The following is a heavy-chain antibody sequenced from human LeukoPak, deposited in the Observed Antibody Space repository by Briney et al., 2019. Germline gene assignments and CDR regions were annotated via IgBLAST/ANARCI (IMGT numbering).Heavy chain of an antibody. V-gene: IGHV4-59*11. J-gene: IGHJ4*02. CDR3: ARGVYIAAAQYGY. D-gene: IGHD6-13*01. Sequence: SETLSLTCTVSGGSISSHYWSWIRRPPGKGLEWIGYIYYSGTTNYNPSLKSRATISVDTSKNQFSLKLSSVTAADTAVYYCARGVYIAAAQYGYWGQGTLVTVSS. CDR2: IYYSGTT. CDR1: GGSISSHY.